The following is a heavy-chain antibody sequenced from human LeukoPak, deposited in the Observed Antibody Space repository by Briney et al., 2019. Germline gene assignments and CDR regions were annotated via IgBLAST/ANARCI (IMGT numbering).Heavy chain of an antibody. CDR1: GGSVSNSLYY. Sequence: PWETLSLTCTVSGGSVSNSLYYWSWIRQPPGKGLEWIGYIYYSGSTSYNPSLKSRVTISIDTSKNQFSLKLSSVTAADTAVYYCAIRGSLSAFDIWGQGTMVTVSS. J-gene: IGHJ3*02. D-gene: IGHD1-26*01. CDR3: AIRGSLSAFDI. V-gene: IGHV4-61*01. CDR2: IYYSGST.